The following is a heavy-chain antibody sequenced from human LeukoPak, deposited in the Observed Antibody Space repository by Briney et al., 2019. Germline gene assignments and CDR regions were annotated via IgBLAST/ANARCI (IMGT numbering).Heavy chain of an antibody. J-gene: IGHJ4*02. CDR1: GFTFSDYG. D-gene: IGHD6-19*01. CDR3: AKALNGLVDY. V-gene: IGHV3-33*06. Sequence: GRSLRLSCAASGFTFSDYGMHWVRQAPGKGLERVAVIWYDGSNKYYAGSVKGRFTISRDNSKNTLYLQMNSLRAEDTAVYYCAKALNGLVDYWGQGTLVTVSS. CDR2: IWYDGSNK.